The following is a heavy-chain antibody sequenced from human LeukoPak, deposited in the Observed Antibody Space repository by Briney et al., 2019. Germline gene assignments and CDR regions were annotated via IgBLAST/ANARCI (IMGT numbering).Heavy chain of an antibody. CDR1: GFTFSSYG. D-gene: IGHD3-10*02. V-gene: IGHV3-30*02. CDR2: IRYDGSNK. J-gene: IGHJ4*02. Sequence: SGGSLRLSCAASGFTFSSYGMHWVRQAPGKGLEWVAFIRYDGSNKYYADSVKGRFTISRDNSKNTLYLQMNSLRAEDTAVYYCAKGGLFGELSYFDYWGQGTLVTVSS. CDR3: AKGGLFGELSYFDY.